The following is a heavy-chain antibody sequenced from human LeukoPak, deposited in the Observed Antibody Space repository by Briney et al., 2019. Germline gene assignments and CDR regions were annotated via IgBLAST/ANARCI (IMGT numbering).Heavy chain of an antibody. Sequence: GASVKVSCEASGYTFTSYAISWVRQAPGLGLEWMGWISAYNGNTNYAQKFQGRVTMTTDTSTSTAYMELRSLRSDDTAVYYCARGVASYDFWSGYELAWFDPWGQGTLVTASS. J-gene: IGHJ5*02. D-gene: IGHD3-3*01. CDR3: ARGVASYDFWSGYELAWFDP. CDR1: GYTFTSYA. CDR2: ISAYNGNT. V-gene: IGHV1-18*01.